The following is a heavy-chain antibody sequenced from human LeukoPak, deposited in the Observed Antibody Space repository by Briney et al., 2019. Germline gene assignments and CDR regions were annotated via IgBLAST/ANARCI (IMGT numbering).Heavy chain of an antibody. CDR3: ARHGAAVEH. J-gene: IGHJ4*02. CDR2: IYYSGST. Sequence: SSETLSLTCTVSGGSISSSSYYWGWIRQPPGKGLEWIGSIYYSGSTYYNPSLKSRVTISVDTSKNQFSLKLSSVTAADTAVYYCARHGAAVEHWGQGTLVTVSS. D-gene: IGHD6-13*01. CDR1: GGSISSSSYY. V-gene: IGHV4-39*01.